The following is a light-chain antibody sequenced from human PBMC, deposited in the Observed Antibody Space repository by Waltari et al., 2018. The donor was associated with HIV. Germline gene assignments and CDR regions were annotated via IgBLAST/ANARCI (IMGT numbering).Light chain of an antibody. J-gene: IGLJ3*02. CDR1: SSNLGSNI. CDR3: AAWDDSLNGWV. V-gene: IGLV1-44*01. CDR2: SNN. Sequence: QSVLTQPPSASGTPGQRVTISCSGSSSNLGSNIVNWYQQLPGTAPKLLIYSNNQRPSGVPDRFSGSKSGTSASLAISGLQSEDEADYYCAAWDDSLNGWVFGGGTKLTVL.